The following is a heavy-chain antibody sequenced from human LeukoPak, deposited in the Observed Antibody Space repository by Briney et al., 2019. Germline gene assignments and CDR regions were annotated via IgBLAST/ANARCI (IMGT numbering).Heavy chain of an antibody. J-gene: IGHJ5*02. D-gene: IGHD3-3*01. Sequence: ASVKVSCKASGYTVTGYYMHWVRQAPGQGLEWMGWINPNSGGTNYAQKFQGRVTMTRDTSISTAYMELSRLRSDGTAVYYCARGEYYDFWSGYYRFDPWGQGTLVTVSS. V-gene: IGHV1-2*02. CDR3: ARGEYYDFWSGYYRFDP. CDR2: INPNSGGT. CDR1: GYTVTGYY.